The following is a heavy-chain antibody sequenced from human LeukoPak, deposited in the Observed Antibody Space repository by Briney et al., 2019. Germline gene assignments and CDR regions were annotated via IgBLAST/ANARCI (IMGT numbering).Heavy chain of an antibody. CDR3: VRDGRGYCDGYFDY. CDR2: IRSKAYGGTA. CDR1: GFTFGNYG. V-gene: IGHV3-49*03. Sequence: PGRSLRLSCITSGFTFGNYGMSWFPQAPGKGLEWVSFIRSKAYGGTADYATSVKGRFTISRDDSKSIDYLQMNSLKTEDTAVYYCVRDGRGYCDGYFDYWGQGALVTVSS. J-gene: IGHJ4*02. D-gene: IGHD5-18*01.